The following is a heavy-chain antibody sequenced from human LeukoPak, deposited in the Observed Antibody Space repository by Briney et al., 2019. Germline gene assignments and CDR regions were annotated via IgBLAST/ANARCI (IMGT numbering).Heavy chain of an antibody. D-gene: IGHD3-22*01. CDR3: ARDFDNYYDSSGYYKLYNWFDP. J-gene: IGHJ5*02. V-gene: IGHV3-21*01. CDR1: GFTFSSYS. CDR2: ISSSSSYI. Sequence: GGSLRRSCAASGFTFSSYSMNWVRHAPGNGLEWVSSISSSSSYIYYADSVKGRFTISRDNAKNSLYLQMNSLRAEDTAVYYCARDFDNYYDSSGYYKLYNWFDPWGQGTLVTVSS.